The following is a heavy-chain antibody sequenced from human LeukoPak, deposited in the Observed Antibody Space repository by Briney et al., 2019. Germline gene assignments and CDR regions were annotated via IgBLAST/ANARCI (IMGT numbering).Heavy chain of an antibody. Sequence: SETLSLTCIVSGGSISSSDYYWGWIRQPPGKGLEWIGTIYYTGSTYYNPSLNSRVTMALDTSNDQFSLKLTSVTAADTAVYYCAKHTIAAAGDYFDYWGQGTLVTVSS. V-gene: IGHV4-39*07. CDR3: AKHTIAAAGDYFDY. CDR2: IYYTGST. J-gene: IGHJ4*02. CDR1: GGSISSSDYY. D-gene: IGHD6-13*01.